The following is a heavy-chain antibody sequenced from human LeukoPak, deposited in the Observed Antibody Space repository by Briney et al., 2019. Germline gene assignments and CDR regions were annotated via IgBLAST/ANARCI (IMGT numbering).Heavy chain of an antibody. CDR3: ARDFVATAYDY. J-gene: IGHJ4*02. CDR2: ISSSSSYI. CDR1: GFTFSSHS. D-gene: IGHD5-12*01. V-gene: IGHV3-21*01. Sequence: GGSLRLSCAASGFTFSSHSMNWVRQAPGKGLEWVSSISSSSSYIYYADSVKGRFTISRDNAKNSLYLQMNSLRAEDTAVYYCARDFVATAYDYWGQGTLVTVSS.